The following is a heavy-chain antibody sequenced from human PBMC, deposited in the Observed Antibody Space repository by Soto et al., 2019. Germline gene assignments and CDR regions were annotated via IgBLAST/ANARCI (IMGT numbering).Heavy chain of an antibody. Sequence: GGSLRLSCAASGFTFSSYGMHWVRQAPGKGLERVTVIWYEGSNKYYADSVKGRFTISRDNSKNTLYLQMNSLRAEDTAVYYCARGELTYYYDSSGYYSFDYWGQGTLVTVSS. CDR3: ARGELTYYYDSSGYYSFDY. CDR2: IWYEGSNK. D-gene: IGHD3-22*01. J-gene: IGHJ4*02. CDR1: GFTFSSYG. V-gene: IGHV3-33*01.